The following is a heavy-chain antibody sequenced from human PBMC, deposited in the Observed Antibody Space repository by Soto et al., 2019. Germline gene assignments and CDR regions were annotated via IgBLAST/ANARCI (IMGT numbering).Heavy chain of an antibody. CDR2: IDPSDSQT. CDR3: ARQIYDSDTGPNFQYYFDA. Sequence: VESLTISCEVSGDGFAGYCITWVLQKPGKGLEWMGRIDPSDSQTYYSPSFRGHVTISVTKSITTVFLQWSSLRASDTAMYYCARQIYDSDTGPNFQYYFDAWGQGTTVTVSS. D-gene: IGHD3-22*01. CDR1: GDGFAGYC. J-gene: IGHJ4*02. V-gene: IGHV5-10-1*01.